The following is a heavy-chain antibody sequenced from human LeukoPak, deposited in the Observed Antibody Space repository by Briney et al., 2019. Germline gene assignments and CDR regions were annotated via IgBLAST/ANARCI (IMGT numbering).Heavy chain of an antibody. CDR2: IYSGGST. J-gene: IGHJ2*01. CDR3: ARAPRDSSSWYERYFDL. D-gene: IGHD6-13*01. CDR1: GFTFSSYG. V-gene: IGHV3-NL1*01. Sequence: GGSLRLSCAASGFTFSSYGMHWVRQAPGKGLEWVSVIYSGGSTYYADSVKGRFTISRDNFKNTLYLQMNSLRPEDTAVYYCARAPRDSSSWYERYFDLWGRGTLVTVSS.